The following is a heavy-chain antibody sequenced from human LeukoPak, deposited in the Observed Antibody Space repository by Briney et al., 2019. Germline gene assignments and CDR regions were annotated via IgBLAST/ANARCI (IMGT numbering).Heavy chain of an antibody. CDR2: INPNSGGT. CDR1: GYTFTGYY. V-gene: IGHV1-2*02. CDR3: ARVPRYCSSTSCNRMDV. J-gene: IGHJ6*04. Sequence: GASVKVSCKASGYTFTGYYMHWVRRAPGQGLEWMGWINPNSGGTNYAQKFQGRVTMTRDTSISTAYMELSRLRSDDTAVYYCARVPRYCSSTSCNRMDVWGKGTTVTVSS. D-gene: IGHD2-2*02.